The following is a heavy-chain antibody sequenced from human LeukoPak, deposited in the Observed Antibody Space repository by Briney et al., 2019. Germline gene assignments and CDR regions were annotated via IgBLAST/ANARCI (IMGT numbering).Heavy chain of an antibody. CDR1: GGSISGYY. Sequence: SETLSLTCTVSGGSISGYYCTWIRQPAGKGLEWIGRIHSAGTTNYNPSLQSRITMSVDPSKNQFSLRLTSVTAADTAVYYCARDDYDILTGYPYAFDIWGQGTMVTVSS. CDR3: ARDDYDILTGYPYAFDI. D-gene: IGHD3-9*01. J-gene: IGHJ3*02. V-gene: IGHV4-4*07. CDR2: IHSAGTT.